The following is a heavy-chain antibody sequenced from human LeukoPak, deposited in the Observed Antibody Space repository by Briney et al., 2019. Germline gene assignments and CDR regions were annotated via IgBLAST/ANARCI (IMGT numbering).Heavy chain of an antibody. J-gene: IGHJ4*02. V-gene: IGHV4-59*02. CDR1: GGSVSSYY. Sequence: SETLSLTCTVSGGSVSSYYWSWIRQTPEKGLEWIGYMSYSGRTDYGPSLKSRVTMSVDTSKNQFSLKMSYVTAADTGVYYCARGYCRDDICQVFPYWGEGTLVTVSS. CDR3: ARGYCRDDICQVFPY. D-gene: IGHD2-21*02. CDR2: MSYSGRT.